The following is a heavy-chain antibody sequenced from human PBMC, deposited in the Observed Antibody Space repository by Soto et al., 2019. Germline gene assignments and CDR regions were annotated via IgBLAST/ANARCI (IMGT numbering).Heavy chain of an antibody. D-gene: IGHD5-18*01. V-gene: IGHV3-7*05. Sequence: GGSLRLSCAASGFTFSSYWMSWVRQAPGKGLEWVANIKQDGSEKYYVDSVKGRFTISRDNAKNSLYLQMNSLRAEDTAVYYCARVWCGYSYGCDYYYYYGMDVWGQGTTVTVSS. CDR1: GFTFSSYW. CDR2: IKQDGSEK. CDR3: ARVWCGYSYGCDYYYYYGMDV. J-gene: IGHJ6*02.